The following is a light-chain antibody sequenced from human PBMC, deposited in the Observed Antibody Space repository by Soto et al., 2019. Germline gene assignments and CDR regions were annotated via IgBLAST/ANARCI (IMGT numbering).Light chain of an antibody. CDR1: QSISSY. CDR3: PQFHYWWT. Sequence: DIQITQSPSSLSASVGDRVTITCRASQSISSYLNWYQQKPGKAPKLLIYAASSLQSGVPSRFSGSGSGTEFTLTISSMKSEEFAFDYCPQFHYWWTVGQGTKGEIK. J-gene: IGKJ1*01. V-gene: IGKV1-39*01. CDR2: AAS.